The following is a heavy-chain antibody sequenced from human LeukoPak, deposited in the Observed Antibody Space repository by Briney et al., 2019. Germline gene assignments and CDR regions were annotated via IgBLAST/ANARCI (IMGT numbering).Heavy chain of an antibody. D-gene: IGHD1-14*01. J-gene: IGHJ6*02. CDR3: ARVTENPYYYYYYGMDV. Sequence: SETLSLTCTVSGGSISSYYWSWIRQPPGKGLEWIGYIYYSGSTNYNPSLKSRVTISVDTSKNQFSLKLSSVTAADTAVYYCARVTENPYYYYYYGMDVWGQGTTVTVSS. CDR2: IYYSGST. CDR1: GGSISSYY. V-gene: IGHV4-59*01.